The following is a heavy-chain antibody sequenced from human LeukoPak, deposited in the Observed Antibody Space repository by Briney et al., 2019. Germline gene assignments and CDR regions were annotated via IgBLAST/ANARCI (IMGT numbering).Heavy chain of an antibody. D-gene: IGHD4-17*01. CDR1: GXTFSKYA. CDR2: ISPSDGNT. CDR3: AKDSSVPYGITE. Sequence: GGSLRLSCAASGXTFSKYAMSWARQAPGKGLEWVSAISPSDGNTFYADSVKGRFTISRDNSKNTLSLQMNSLRAEDTALYYCAKDSSVPYGITEWGQGTLVTVSS. V-gene: IGHV3-23*01. J-gene: IGHJ4*02.